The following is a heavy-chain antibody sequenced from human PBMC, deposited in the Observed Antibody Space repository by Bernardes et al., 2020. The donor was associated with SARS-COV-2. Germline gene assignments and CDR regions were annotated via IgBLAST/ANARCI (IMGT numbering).Heavy chain of an antibody. CDR3: AGSSCGIDCYIGGLRSWDYGMDV. CDR2: INQSGST. CDR1: GEAFSGYY. Sequence: SETLSLTCAVHGEAFSGYYWSWIRQSPGKGLEWIGEINQSGSTNYNPSLKSRVTLSVDTSKNQFSLRLSFVTAADTAVYYCAGSSCGIDCYIGGLRSWDYGMDVWGQGTTVTVSS. V-gene: IGHV4-34*01. J-gene: IGHJ6*02. D-gene: IGHD2-21*01.